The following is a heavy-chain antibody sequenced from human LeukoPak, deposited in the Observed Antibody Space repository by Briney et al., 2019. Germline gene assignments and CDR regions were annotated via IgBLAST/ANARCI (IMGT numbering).Heavy chain of an antibody. CDR2: ISSSSSYI. D-gene: IGHD2-2*01. CDR3: AKEVVPAANYYYYYMDV. V-gene: IGHV3-21*01. J-gene: IGHJ6*03. Sequence: GGSLRLSCAASGFTFSSYSMNWVRQAPGKGLEWVSSISSSSSYIYYADSVKVRFTISRDNAKNTLYLQMNSLRAEDTAVYYCAKEVVPAANYYYYYMDVWGKGTTVTVSS. CDR1: GFTFSSYS.